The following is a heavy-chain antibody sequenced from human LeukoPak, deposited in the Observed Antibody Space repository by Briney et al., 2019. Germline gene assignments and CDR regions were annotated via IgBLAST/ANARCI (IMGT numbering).Heavy chain of an antibody. J-gene: IGHJ6*03. CDR2: IYYSGRS. CDR3: ARAPLSSAYLHYYSMDV. CDR1: GGSISSSTDS. Sequence: PSETLSLTCTVSGGSISSSTDSWGWIRQPPGKGLEWIGSIYYSGRSYYKVSLKSRVTISVDTSNNQFSLKLSSVTAADTALYYCARAPLSSAYLHYYSMDVWGQGTLVTVSS. D-gene: IGHD3-3*01. V-gene: IGHV4-39*07.